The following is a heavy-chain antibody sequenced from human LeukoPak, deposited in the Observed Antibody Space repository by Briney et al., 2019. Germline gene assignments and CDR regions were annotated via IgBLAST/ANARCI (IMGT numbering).Heavy chain of an antibody. Sequence: GGSLRLSCVASGFRIFNYPVNWVRQAPGKGLEWVSTISSSSTYRYYSDSVKGRFTISRDNAKNSLYLQMNSLRAEDTAVYYCAKSEYDSSGYYNDYWGQGTLVTVSS. V-gene: IGHV3-21*01. CDR2: ISSSSTYR. CDR3: AKSEYDSSGYYNDY. CDR1: GFRIFNYP. J-gene: IGHJ4*02. D-gene: IGHD3-22*01.